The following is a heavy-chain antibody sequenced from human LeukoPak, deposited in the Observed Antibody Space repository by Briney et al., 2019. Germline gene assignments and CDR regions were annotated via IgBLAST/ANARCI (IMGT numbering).Heavy chain of an antibody. CDR1: GSTFSSYS. CDR3: ARVSINCGGDCYAFDI. CDR2: ISSSSSYI. Sequence: GGSLRLSCAASGSTFSSYSMNWVRQAPGKGLEWVSSISSSSSYIYYADSVKGRFTISRDNAKNSLYLQMNSLRAEDTAVYYCARVSINCGGDCYAFDIWGQGTMVTVSS. V-gene: IGHV3-21*01. D-gene: IGHD2-21*02. J-gene: IGHJ3*02.